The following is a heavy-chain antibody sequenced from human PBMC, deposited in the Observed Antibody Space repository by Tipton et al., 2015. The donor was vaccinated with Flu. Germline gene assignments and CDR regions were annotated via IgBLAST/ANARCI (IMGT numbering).Heavy chain of an antibody. CDR3: ARGTYCGGDCYGY. V-gene: IGHV4-59*01. CDR1: GGSISSYY. D-gene: IGHD2-21*02. Sequence: GLVKPSETLSLTCTVSGGSISSYYWSWIRQPPGKGLEWIGYIYYSGSTNYNPSLKSRVTISVDTSKNQFSLKLSSVTAADTAVYSCARGTYCGGDCYGYWGQGTLVTVPS. CDR2: IYYSGST. J-gene: IGHJ4*02.